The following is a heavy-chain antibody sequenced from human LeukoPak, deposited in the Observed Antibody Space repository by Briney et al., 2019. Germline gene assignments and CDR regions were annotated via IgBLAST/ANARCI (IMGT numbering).Heavy chain of an antibody. CDR3: AKCLPRALTYFDY. J-gene: IGHJ4*02. CDR1: GFSFSSYA. V-gene: IGHV3-23*01. Sequence: GGSLRLSCATSGFSFSSYAMSWVRQGPGKGLEWVSGTSGNGGSTYYADSVRGRFTISRDNSKNTLYLQMNSLRAEDTAVYYCAKCLPRALTYFDYWGQGTLVTVSS. CDR2: TSGNGGST. D-gene: IGHD5-24*01.